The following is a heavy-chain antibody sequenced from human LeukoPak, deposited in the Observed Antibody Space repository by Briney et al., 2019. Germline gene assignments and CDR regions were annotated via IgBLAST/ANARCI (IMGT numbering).Heavy chain of an antibody. D-gene: IGHD3-16*02. CDR3: ARNAIRLGELSDFDY. CDR2: IYHSGTT. CDR1: GDSISSGHY. J-gene: IGHJ4*02. V-gene: IGHV4-38-2*02. Sequence: SETLSLTCTVSGDSISSGHYWGWIRQPPGKGLEWIGSIYHSGTTYYNPSLKSRVTISVDTSKNQFSLKLTSVTAADTAVHYCARNAIRLGELSDFDYWGQGTLVTVSS.